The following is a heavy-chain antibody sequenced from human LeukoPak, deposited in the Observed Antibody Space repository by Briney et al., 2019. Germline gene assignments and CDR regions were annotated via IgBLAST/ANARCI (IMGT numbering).Heavy chain of an antibody. CDR1: GGSISSSNW. Sequence: SGTLSLTCAVSGGSISSSNWWSWVRQPPGKGLEWIGEIYHSGSTNYNPSLNSRVTISVDKSKNQFSLKLSSVTAADTAVYYCARGDVVVRYFDYWGQGTLVTVSS. CDR3: ARGDVVVRYFDY. D-gene: IGHD2-21*01. V-gene: IGHV4-4*02. CDR2: IYHSGST. J-gene: IGHJ4*02.